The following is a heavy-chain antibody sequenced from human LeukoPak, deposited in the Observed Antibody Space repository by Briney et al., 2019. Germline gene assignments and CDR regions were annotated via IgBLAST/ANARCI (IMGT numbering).Heavy chain of an antibody. D-gene: IGHD5-18*01. J-gene: IGHJ4*02. Sequence: PSETLSLTCTVSGDSISSGSCYWSWIRQPTGKGLEWIGRLYSSGSTNYNPSLKSRVTISVDTSKNQFSLKLTSVTAADTAVYYCARVGEYSYVYYYFDYWGQGTLVTVSS. V-gene: IGHV4-61*02. CDR2: LYSSGST. CDR3: ARVGEYSYVYYYFDY. CDR1: GDSISSGSCY.